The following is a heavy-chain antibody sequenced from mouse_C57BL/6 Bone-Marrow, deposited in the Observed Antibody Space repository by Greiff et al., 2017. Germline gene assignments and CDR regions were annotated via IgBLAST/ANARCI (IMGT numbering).Heavy chain of an antibody. CDR1: GYSITSGYY. Sequence: EVQLQESGPGLVKPSQSLSLTCSVTGYSITSGYYWNWIRQFPGNKLEWMGDISYDGSNNYNPSLKNRFSITRDTSKNQFFLKLNSVTTEETATYYCARDHPRGYFDYWGQGTTLTVSS. D-gene: IGHD3-3*01. CDR2: ISYDGSN. CDR3: ARDHPRGYFDY. J-gene: IGHJ2*01. V-gene: IGHV3-6*01.